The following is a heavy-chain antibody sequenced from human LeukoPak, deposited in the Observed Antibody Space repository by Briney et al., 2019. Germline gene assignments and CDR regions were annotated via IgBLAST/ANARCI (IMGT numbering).Heavy chain of an antibody. J-gene: IGHJ5*02. CDR1: GFSVSDYY. CDR2: IRDSGAV. Sequence: PGGSLRLSCAVSGFSVSDYYMSWVRQAPGKGLEWVGLIRDSGAVFYADFVRGRFAISRDESENTLYLQMNSLRAEDTAVYHCARAGQNNWFDPWGQGTLVTVSS. V-gene: IGHV3-53*01. CDR3: ARAGQNNWFDP.